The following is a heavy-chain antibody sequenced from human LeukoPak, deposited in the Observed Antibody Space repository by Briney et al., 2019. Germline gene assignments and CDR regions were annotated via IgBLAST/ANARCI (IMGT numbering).Heavy chain of an antibody. CDR3: ARDMEWGYYYYYGMDV. Sequence: PSETLSLTCTVSGGSVSSGSYYWRWLRQPPGTGLEWIGYIYYSGSTNYNPSLKSRVTISVDTSKNQFSLKLSSVTAADTAVYYCARDMEWGYYYYYGMDVWGQGTTVTVSS. CDR2: IYYSGST. CDR1: GGSVSSGSYY. J-gene: IGHJ6*02. V-gene: IGHV4-61*01. D-gene: IGHD1-1*01.